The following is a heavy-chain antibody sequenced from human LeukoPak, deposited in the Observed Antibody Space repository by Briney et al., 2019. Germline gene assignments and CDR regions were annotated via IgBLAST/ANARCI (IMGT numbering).Heavy chain of an antibody. J-gene: IGHJ4*02. V-gene: IGHV3-66*01. CDR1: GFTFSSYA. CDR3: ARDYYDSSGDRFDY. D-gene: IGHD3-22*01. CDR2: IYSGGST. Sequence: PGGSLRLSCAASGFTFSSYAMSWVRQAPGKGLEWVSVIYSGGSTYYADSVKGRFTISRDNSKNTLYLQMNSLRAEDTAVYYCARDYYDSSGDRFDYWGQGTLVTVSS.